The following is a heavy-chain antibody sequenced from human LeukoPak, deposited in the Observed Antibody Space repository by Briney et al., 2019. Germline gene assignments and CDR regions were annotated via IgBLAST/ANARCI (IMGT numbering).Heavy chain of an antibody. CDR1: GFTFSNYA. D-gene: IGHD2-15*01. V-gene: IGHV3-23*01. Sequence: GGSLRLSCAASGFTFSNYAMSWVRQAPGKGLEWVSVISGTGANTYYADSVKGRFTISRDNSKDTLYLQMNSLRAEDTAIYYCAKQDIVVASHLDSWGQGTLVTVSS. CDR3: AKQDIVVASHLDS. J-gene: IGHJ4*02. CDR2: ISGTGANT.